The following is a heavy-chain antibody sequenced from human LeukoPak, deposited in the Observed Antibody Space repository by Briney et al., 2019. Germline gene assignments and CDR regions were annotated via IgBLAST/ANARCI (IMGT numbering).Heavy chain of an antibody. CDR3: ARGLGYGSGSYYNVGGYYYYMDV. V-gene: IGHV4-34*01. CDR2: INHSGST. CDR1: GGSFSGYY. Sequence: SSETLSLTCAVYGGSFSGYYWSWIRQPPGKGLEWIGEINHSGSTNYNPSLKSRVTISVDTSKNQFSLKLRSVTAADTAVYYCARGLGYGSGSYYNVGGYYYYMDVWGKGTTVTVSS. J-gene: IGHJ6*03. D-gene: IGHD3-10*01.